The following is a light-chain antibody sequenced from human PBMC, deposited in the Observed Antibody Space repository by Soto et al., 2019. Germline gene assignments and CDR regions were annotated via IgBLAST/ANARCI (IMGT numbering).Light chain of an antibody. V-gene: IGKV2-28*01. CDR2: LGD. CDR3: MQSLQADKT. J-gene: IGKJ3*01. CDR1: QSLLHSNGDTY. Sequence: DLLLTQSPLSLPVTPGEPASISCRSSQSLLHSNGDTYLDWYLQKPGQSPQLLVYLGDKRASGGPDSVSGSGSCADFTLNISRVEAEDVWVYYCMQSLQADKTFGAGTKVDIK.